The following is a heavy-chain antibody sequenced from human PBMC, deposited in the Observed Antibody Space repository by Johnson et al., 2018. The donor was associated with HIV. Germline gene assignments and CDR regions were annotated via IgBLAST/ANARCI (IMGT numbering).Heavy chain of an antibody. CDR3: VRRMVVGYVAFDI. CDR2: ISYDGSNN. V-gene: IGHV3-30*04. D-gene: IGHD2-21*01. Sequence: QVQLVESGGGVVQPGRSLRLSCAASGFTFSSYAMHWVRQAPGKGLEWVAVISYDGSNNYYADSVKGRFTISRDNSKNTLYLQMNSLRAEDTAVYYCVRRMVVGYVAFDIWGQGTMVTVSS. J-gene: IGHJ3*02. CDR1: GFTFSSYA.